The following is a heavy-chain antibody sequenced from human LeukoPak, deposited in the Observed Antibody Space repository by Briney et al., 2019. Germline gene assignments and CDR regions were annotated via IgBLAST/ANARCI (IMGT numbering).Heavy chain of an antibody. CDR1: GYTFGDYG. D-gene: IGHD1-26*01. Sequence: GASLRLSCAASGYTFGDYGMSWVRQVPGKGLEWVSGLNRNGDITGYADFVRGRFTISRDNAKNSLYLQMNSLRVEDTALYYCARKGLGGELGGFDSWGQGTLVTVSS. V-gene: IGHV3-20*04. J-gene: IGHJ4*02. CDR2: LNRNGDIT. CDR3: ARKGLGGELGGFDS.